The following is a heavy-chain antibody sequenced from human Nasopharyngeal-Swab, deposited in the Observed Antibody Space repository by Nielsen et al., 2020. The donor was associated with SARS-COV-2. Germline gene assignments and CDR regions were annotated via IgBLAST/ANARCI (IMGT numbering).Heavy chain of an antibody. CDR2: ITSTGKYI. V-gene: IGHV3-21*01. CDR1: GFTLSSYS. CDR3: ASEHPAEYALDV. Sequence: GESLKISCVASGFTLSSYSMNWVRQAPGKGLEWVSSITSTGKYIDYADSLKGRFTISRDNAKNSLFLQMNSLRAEDTAVYYCASEHPAEYALDVWGLGTTVTVS. J-gene: IGHJ6*02.